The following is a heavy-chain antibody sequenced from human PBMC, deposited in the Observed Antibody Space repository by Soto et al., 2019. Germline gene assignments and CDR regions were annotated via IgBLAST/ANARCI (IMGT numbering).Heavy chain of an antibody. D-gene: IGHD3-10*01. Sequence: EVPLVESGGGLVQPGGSLRLSCVASGIPVSSNYMTWVRQAPGKGLEWVSVLHSGGDTYYANSVKGRFTISRHDPTNTLFLQMNSLTAEDTAVYYCARDGPYYYASRMDVWGQGTTVTVSS. V-gene: IGHV3-53*04. CDR3: ARDGPYYYASRMDV. CDR2: LHSGGDT. CDR1: GIPVSSNY. J-gene: IGHJ6*02.